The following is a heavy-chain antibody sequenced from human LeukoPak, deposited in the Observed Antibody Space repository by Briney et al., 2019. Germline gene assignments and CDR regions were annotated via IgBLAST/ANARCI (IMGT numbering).Heavy chain of an antibody. D-gene: IGHD6-13*01. CDR1: GFTFSSYS. CDR2: ISSSSSYI. CDR3: ARDQLSSSSWYEWWIDY. V-gene: IGHV3-21*01. Sequence: GGSLRLSCAASGFTFSSYSMNWVRQAPGKGLEWVSSISSSSSYIYYAGSVKGRFTISRDNAKNSLYLQMNSPRAEDTAVYYCARDQLSSSSWYEWWIDYWGQGTLVTVSS. J-gene: IGHJ4*02.